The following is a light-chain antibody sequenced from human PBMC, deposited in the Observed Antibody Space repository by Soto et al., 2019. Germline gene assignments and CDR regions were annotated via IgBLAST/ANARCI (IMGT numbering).Light chain of an antibody. CDR2: RNY. CDR1: ISNIGDND. J-gene: IGLJ2*01. Sequence: QSVLTQPPSASGTPGQRVTFSCSGSISNIGDNDVSWYQQLPGTAPKLLIYRNYERPSGVPDRFSGSKSGTSASLAISGLRSEDEADYYCAVWDDSLSGVVFGGGTKLTVL. CDR3: AVWDDSLSGVV. V-gene: IGLV1-47*01.